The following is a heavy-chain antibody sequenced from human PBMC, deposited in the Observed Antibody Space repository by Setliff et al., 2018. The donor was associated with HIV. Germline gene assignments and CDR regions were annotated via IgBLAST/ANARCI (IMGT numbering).Heavy chain of an antibody. V-gene: IGHV1-69-2*01. D-gene: IGHD3-10*01. CDR2: VDPENNKT. CDR3: ATDLPDGRGCYYIGGC. Sequence: GASVKVSCKASGYTFTDDYMHWVQQAPGKGLEWMGRVDPENNKTIYTEKFQGRVSMTADTSTDTAYMELWSLTSEDTAVYYCATDLPDGRGCYYIGGCWGQGTQVTVSS. J-gene: IGHJ4*02. CDR1: GYTFTDDY.